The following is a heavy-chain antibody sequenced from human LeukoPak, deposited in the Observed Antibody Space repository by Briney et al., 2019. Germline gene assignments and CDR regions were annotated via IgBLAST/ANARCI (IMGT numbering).Heavy chain of an antibody. V-gene: IGHV4-4*07. CDR2: IYTSGST. CDR3: ARDRLCSSTSCYSGWFDP. Sequence: SETLSLTCTVSGGSISSYYWSWIRQPAGKGLEWIGRIYTSGSTNYNPSLKSRVTMSVDTSKNQFSLKLSSVTAADTAVYYCARDRLCSSTSCYSGWFDPWGQGTLVTVSS. CDR1: GGSISSYY. J-gene: IGHJ5*02. D-gene: IGHD2-2*01.